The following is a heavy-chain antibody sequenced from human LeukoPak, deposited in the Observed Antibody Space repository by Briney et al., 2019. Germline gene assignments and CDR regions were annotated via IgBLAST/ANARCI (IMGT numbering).Heavy chain of an antibody. CDR1: GFTVSSNY. D-gene: IGHD2-2*01. Sequence: GGSLRLSCAASGFTVSSNYMSWVRQAPGKGLEWVSVIYSGGSTYYADSVKGRFTISRDNSKNTLYLQMSSLRAEDTAVYYCARDRGCSSTSCYGWFDPWGQGTLVTVSS. J-gene: IGHJ5*02. CDR3: ARDRGCSSTSCYGWFDP. CDR2: IYSGGST. V-gene: IGHV3-53*01.